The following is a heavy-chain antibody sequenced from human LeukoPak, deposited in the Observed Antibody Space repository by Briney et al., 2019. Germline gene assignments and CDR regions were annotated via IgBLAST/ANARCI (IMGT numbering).Heavy chain of an antibody. J-gene: IGHJ4*02. D-gene: IGHD4-11*01. CDR3: AGHGGTRITLIQVYYFDY. Sequence: SETLSLTCSVSGGSITSSSYYWGWIRQSPEKGLEWIGSIYYTGGTHYSPSLKSRVTISVDTSKNQFSLKLSSVTAADTAVCYCAGHGGTRITLIQVYYFDYWGQGTLVTVSS. CDR1: GGSITSSSYY. CDR2: IYYTGGT. V-gene: IGHV4-39*01.